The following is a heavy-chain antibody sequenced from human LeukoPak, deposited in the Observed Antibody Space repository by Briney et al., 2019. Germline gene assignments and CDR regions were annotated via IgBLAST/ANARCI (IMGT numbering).Heavy chain of an antibody. CDR3: ARGPFIAVAGPSYDY. CDR1: GGSFSGYY. D-gene: IGHD6-19*01. CDR2: INHSGST. Sequence: SETLSLTCAVYGGSFSGYYWSWIRQPPGKGLEWIGEINHSGSTNYNPSLKSRVTISVDTSKNQFSLKLSSVTAADTAVYYCARGPFIAVAGPSYDYWGQGTLVTVSS. J-gene: IGHJ4*02. V-gene: IGHV4-34*01.